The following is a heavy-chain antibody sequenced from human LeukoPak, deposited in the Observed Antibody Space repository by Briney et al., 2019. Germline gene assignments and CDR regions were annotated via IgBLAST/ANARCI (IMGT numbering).Heavy chain of an antibody. CDR1: GGTFSSYA. V-gene: IGHV1-69*13. CDR3: ARGYSSGWYFDP. Sequence: ASVKVSCKASGGTFSSYAISWVRQAPGQGLEWMGGIIPIFGTANYAQKFQGRVTITADESTSTAYMELSSLRSEDTAVYYCARGYSSGWYFDPWGQGTLVTVSS. CDR2: IIPIFGTA. J-gene: IGHJ5*02. D-gene: IGHD6-19*01.